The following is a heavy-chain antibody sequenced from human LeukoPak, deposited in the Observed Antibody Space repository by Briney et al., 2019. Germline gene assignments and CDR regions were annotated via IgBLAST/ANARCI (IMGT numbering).Heavy chain of an antibody. V-gene: IGHV3-66*01. J-gene: IGHJ5*02. CDR1: GFTFSDYY. Sequence: PGGSLRLSCAASGFTFSDYYMSWVRQAPGKGLEWVSVIYSGGSTYYADSVKGRFTISRDNSKNTLYLQMNSLRAEDTAVYYCARVKAYCGGDCYPNWFDPWGQRTLVTVSS. CDR3: ARVKAYCGGDCYPNWFDP. D-gene: IGHD2-21*02. CDR2: IYSGGST.